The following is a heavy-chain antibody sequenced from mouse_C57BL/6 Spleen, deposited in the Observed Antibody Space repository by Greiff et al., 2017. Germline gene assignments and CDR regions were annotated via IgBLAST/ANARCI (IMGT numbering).Heavy chain of an antibody. J-gene: IGHJ3*01. CDR2: IWSGGST. CDR3: ASPSYGYDEGFAY. D-gene: IGHD2-2*01. V-gene: IGHV2-2*01. CDR1: GFSLTSYG. Sequence: QVQLQQSGPGLVQPSQSLSITCTVSGFSLTSYGVHWVRQSPGKGLEWLGVIWSGGSTDYNAAFISRLSISKDNSKSQVFFKMNSLQADDTAIYYCASPSYGYDEGFAYWGQGTLVTVSA.